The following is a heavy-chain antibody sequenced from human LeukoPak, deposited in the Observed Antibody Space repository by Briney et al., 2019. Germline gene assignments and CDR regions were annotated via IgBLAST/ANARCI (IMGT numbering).Heavy chain of an antibody. CDR2: MNPNSGNT. D-gene: IGHD3-10*01. CDR1: GHTFTSYD. V-gene: IGHV1-8*01. J-gene: IGHJ4*02. Sequence: GASVKVSCKASGHTFTSYDINWVRQATGQGLEWMGWMNPNSGNTGYAQKFQGRVTMTRNTSISTAYMELSSLRSEDTAVYYCASGVLAHYYGSGSYLSGWGQGTLVTVSS. CDR3: ASGVLAHYYGSGSYLSG.